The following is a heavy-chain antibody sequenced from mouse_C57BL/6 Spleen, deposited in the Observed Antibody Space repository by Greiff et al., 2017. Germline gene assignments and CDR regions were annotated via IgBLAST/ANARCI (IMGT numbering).Heavy chain of an antibody. V-gene: IGHV5-15*01. Sequence: DVMLVESGGGLVQPGGSLKLSCAASGFTFSDYGMAWVRQAPRKGPEWVAFISNLAYSIYYADTVTGRFTISRENAKNTLYLEMSSLRSEDTAMYYCARLDTPYAMGYWGQGTSVTVSS. CDR2: ISNLAYSI. CDR3: ARLDTPYAMGY. J-gene: IGHJ4*01. CDR1: GFTFSDYG. D-gene: IGHD5-1-1*01.